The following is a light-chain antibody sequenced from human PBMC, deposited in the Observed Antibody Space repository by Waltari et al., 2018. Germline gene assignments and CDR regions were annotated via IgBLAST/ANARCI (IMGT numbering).Light chain of an antibody. CDR2: SND. Sequence: QSLLTQPPSASGIPGQRVTISCSGGISNIGSNTINWYRQFPGTAPKVLIYSNDQRTSGVPERFSGSKSGTSASLAISGLQSEDEADYYCAAWDDSLGGPVFGGWTKLTVL. V-gene: IGLV1-44*01. CDR1: ISNIGSNT. CDR3: AAWDDSLGGPV. J-gene: IGLJ2*01.